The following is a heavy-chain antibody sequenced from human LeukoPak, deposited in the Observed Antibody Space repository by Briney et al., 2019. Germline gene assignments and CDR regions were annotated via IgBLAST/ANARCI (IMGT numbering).Heavy chain of an antibody. Sequence: KPSGTPSLTRTFSGDSISRYYWSWIRQPPREGLEWIGYIYYSGSTNYNPSLKSRVTISVDTSKNQFSLKLTSVTAADTAVYHCGRYRSAGTEGIGIDYWGQGILVTVSS. CDR1: GDSISRYY. CDR3: GRYRSAGTEGIGIDY. J-gene: IGHJ4*02. D-gene: IGHD1-7*01. V-gene: IGHV4-59*01. CDR2: IYYSGST.